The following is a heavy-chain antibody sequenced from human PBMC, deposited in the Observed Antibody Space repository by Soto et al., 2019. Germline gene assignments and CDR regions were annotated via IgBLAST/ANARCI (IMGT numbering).Heavy chain of an antibody. J-gene: IGHJ4*02. CDR3: ARRLDPLQYSDY. Sequence: GGSLRLSCAASGFTFDDYSMNWVRPAPGKRLEWVSFLSFSGNTIYYADSVRGRFTISRDNAKSTLFLQMNSLRDDDTATYYCARRLDPLQYSDYWGRGTLVTV. CDR2: LSFSGNTI. V-gene: IGHV3-48*02. CDR1: GFTFDDYS. D-gene: IGHD5-18*01.